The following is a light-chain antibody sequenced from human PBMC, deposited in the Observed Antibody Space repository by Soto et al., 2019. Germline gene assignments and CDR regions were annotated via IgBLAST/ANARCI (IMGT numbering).Light chain of an antibody. CDR1: QSVSTY. V-gene: IGKV3-11*01. J-gene: IGKJ5*01. CDR3: PQRNP. Sequence: VLTQSPVTLSLSPGDRATLSCRASQSVSTYLAWYRQVPGQPPRLLIYDTTNRAAGIPPRFSGSRSGTDFTLTISSVEPEAFALYYCPQRNPFGQGTRLEIK. CDR2: DTT.